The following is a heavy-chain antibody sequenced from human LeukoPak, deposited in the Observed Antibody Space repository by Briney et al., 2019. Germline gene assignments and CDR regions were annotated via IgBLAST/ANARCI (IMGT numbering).Heavy chain of an antibody. CDR2: MNPNSGNT. V-gene: IGHV1-8*01. Sequence: GASVKVSCKASGYTFTNYEINWVRQATGQGLEWMGWMNPNSGNTDFAQKFQGRVTMTRNTSISTAYMELSSLRSEDTAVYYCARVGDTVLFGSGSYLGYYYHYYTDVWGKGTTVTISS. J-gene: IGHJ6*03. D-gene: IGHD3-10*01. CDR1: GYTFTNYE. CDR3: ARVGDTVLFGSGSYLGYYYHYYTDV.